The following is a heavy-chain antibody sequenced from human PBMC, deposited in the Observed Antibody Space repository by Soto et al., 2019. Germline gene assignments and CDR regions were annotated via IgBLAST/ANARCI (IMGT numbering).Heavy chain of an antibody. J-gene: IGHJ5*02. V-gene: IGHV4-59*08. CDR3: ARHNYGSGSYGVVVWFDP. CDR2: IYYSGST. D-gene: IGHD3-10*01. CDR1: GGSISSYY. Sequence: SETLSLTCTVSGGSISSYYWSWIRQPPGKGLEWIGYIYYSGSTNYNPSLKSRVTISVDTSKNQFSLKLSYETAADTAVFYCARHNYGSGSYGVVVWFDPWGQGTLVTVSA.